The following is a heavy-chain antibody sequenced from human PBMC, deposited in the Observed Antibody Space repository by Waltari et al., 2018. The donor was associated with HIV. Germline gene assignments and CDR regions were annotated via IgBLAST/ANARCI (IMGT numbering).Heavy chain of an antibody. Sequence: EVQLVESGGGLVQPGGSLRLSCAASGFTFSSYSMNWVRQAPGKGLECVSYISITSNTIYYADSVKGRFTVSRDNAKNSLSLQMNSLRAEDTAVYFCAKEVVALPHYYYYGLDVWGQGTTVTVSS. V-gene: IGHV3-48*04. J-gene: IGHJ6*02. CDR3: AKEVVALPHYYYYGLDV. CDR1: GFTFSSYS. CDR2: ISITSNTI. D-gene: IGHD2-15*01.